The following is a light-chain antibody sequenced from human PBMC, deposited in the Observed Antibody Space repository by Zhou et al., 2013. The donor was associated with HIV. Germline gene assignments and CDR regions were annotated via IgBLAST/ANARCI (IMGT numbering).Light chain of an antibody. CDR3: QQYNDWPWT. Sequence: IVLTQSPATLSLSPGERATLSCRASQSFGNFLAWYQQKPGQAPRLLIYGASNRATGIPDRFSGSGSGTDFTLTISSLESEDRAIYSCQQYNDWPWTFGQGTKVEIK. CDR1: QSFGNF. CDR2: GAS. V-gene: IGKV3-11*01. J-gene: IGKJ1*01.